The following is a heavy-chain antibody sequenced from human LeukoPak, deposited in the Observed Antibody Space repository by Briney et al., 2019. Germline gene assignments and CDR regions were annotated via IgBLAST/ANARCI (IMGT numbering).Heavy chain of an antibody. Sequence: SETLSLTCTVSGYSISSGYYWGWIRQPPGKGLEWIGSIYHSGSTYYNPSLKNQVTISGDTSKNPFSLKLGSVTAADTAVYYCARGTEYATAFDIWGQGTMVTVSS. V-gene: IGHV4-38-2*02. CDR3: ARGTEYATAFDI. CDR2: IYHSGST. D-gene: IGHD2-8*02. J-gene: IGHJ3*02. CDR1: GYSISSGYY.